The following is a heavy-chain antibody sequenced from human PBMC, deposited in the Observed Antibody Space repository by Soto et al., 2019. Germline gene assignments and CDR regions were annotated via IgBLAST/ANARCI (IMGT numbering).Heavy chain of an antibody. CDR3: ARRGYGLYFDY. D-gene: IGHD3-10*01. J-gene: IGHJ4*02. CDR2: ISGNGDST. Sequence: EVQLVESGGGLVQPGGSLRLSCAASGFTFSSYAMHWVRRAPGKGLEYVSVISGNGDSTYYASSVKGRFTIYRDNSKNTLYLQMGSLRAEDMAVYYCARRGYGLYFDYWGQGTLVTVSS. V-gene: IGHV3-64*01. CDR1: GFTFSSYA.